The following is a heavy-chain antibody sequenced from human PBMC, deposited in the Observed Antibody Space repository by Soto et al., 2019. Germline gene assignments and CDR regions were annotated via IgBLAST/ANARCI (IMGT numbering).Heavy chain of an antibody. J-gene: IGHJ6*02. Sequence: QMQLVQSGAEVKKPGSSVKVSCKASGDTFGSYAISWVRQAPGQGLEWMGGIIPIPGTANYAQKFQGRVTIAADESTSTAYMELSSLRSEDTAVYYCARSHGSSTSLEIYYYYYYGMDVWGQGTTVTVSS. CDR3: ARSHGSSTSLEIYYYYYYGMDV. CDR2: IIPIPGTA. CDR1: GDTFGSYA. V-gene: IGHV1-69*01. D-gene: IGHD2-2*01.